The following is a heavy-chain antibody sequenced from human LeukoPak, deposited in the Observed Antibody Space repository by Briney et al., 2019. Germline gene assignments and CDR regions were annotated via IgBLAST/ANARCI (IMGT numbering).Heavy chain of an antibody. V-gene: IGHV3-9*01. Sequence: PGGSLRLSCAASGFTFDDYAMHWVRQAPGKGLEWVSGISWNSGSIGYADPVKGRFTISRDNAKNSLYLQMNSLRAEDTALYYCAKDRYSSSWYYFDYWGQGTLVTVSS. CDR3: AKDRYSSSWYYFDY. CDR2: ISWNSGSI. J-gene: IGHJ4*02. D-gene: IGHD6-13*01. CDR1: GFTFDDYA.